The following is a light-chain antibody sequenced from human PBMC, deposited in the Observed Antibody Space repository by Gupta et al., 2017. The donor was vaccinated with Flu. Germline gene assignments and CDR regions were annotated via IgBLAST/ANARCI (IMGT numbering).Light chain of an antibody. J-gene: IGLJ2*01. CDR3: QAADSTETYVV. CDR2: KDS. Sequence: SYELTQPPSVSVSPGQTARITCSGDALPKQFAYWYQQKPGQAPVLVIFKDSERPSGIPERFSGSTSGTKVTLTISGVQAEDEADYYCQAADSTETYVVFGGGTKRTVL. CDR1: ALPKQF. V-gene: IGLV3-25*03.